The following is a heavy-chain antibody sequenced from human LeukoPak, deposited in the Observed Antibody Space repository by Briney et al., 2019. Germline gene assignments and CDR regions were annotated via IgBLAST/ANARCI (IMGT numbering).Heavy chain of an antibody. Sequence: PGGSLRLSCAASGFTFSSYAMSSVRQAPGKGLEWVSAISGSGGSTYYADSVKGRFTISRDNSKNTQYLQMNSLRAEDTAVDYCAKDPYSSSLVPRYMDVWGKGTTVTVSS. D-gene: IGHD6-13*01. V-gene: IGHV3-23*01. CDR2: ISGSGGST. CDR1: GFTFSSYA. J-gene: IGHJ6*03. CDR3: AKDPYSSSLVPRYMDV.